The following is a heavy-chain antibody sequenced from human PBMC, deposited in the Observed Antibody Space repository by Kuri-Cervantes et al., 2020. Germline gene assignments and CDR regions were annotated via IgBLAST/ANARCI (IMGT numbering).Heavy chain of an antibody. V-gene: IGHV3-9*01. J-gene: IGHJ4*02. CDR1: GFTFDGYA. Sequence: SLKISCAASGFTFDGYAMHWVRQAPGKGLEWVSDISWNSGGIGYADSVKGRFTISRDNAKNSLYLQMNSLRAEDTALYYCARDYVSGYYLTTFDYWGQGTLVTVSS. D-gene: IGHD3-22*01. CDR3: ARDYVSGYYLTTFDY. CDR2: ISWNSGGI.